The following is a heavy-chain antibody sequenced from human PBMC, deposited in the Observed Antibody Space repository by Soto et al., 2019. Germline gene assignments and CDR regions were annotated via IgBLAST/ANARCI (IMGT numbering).Heavy chain of an antibody. CDR2: IYYSGSA. V-gene: IGHV4-30-4*01. CDR1: GGSISGGDYY. J-gene: IGHJ4*02. Sequence: TLSLTCTVSGGSISGGDYYWSWIRQPPGKGLEWIGNIYYSGSAYYSPSLRSRLSISLDTSKNQFSLKVISVTAADTAVYYCARAKTLIVGVTAIPDYFDYWAQGTLVTVSS. CDR3: ARAKTLIVGVTAIPDYFDY. D-gene: IGHD2-21*02.